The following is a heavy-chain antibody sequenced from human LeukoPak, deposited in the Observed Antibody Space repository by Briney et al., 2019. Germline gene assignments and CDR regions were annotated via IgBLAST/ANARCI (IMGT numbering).Heavy chain of an antibody. CDR2: IIPIFGTA. CDR3: ARDPGVQLERGFDI. D-gene: IGHD1-1*01. J-gene: IGHJ3*02. Sequence: SVKVSCKASGGTFSSYAISWVRQAPGQGLEWMGGIIPIFGTANYAQKFQGGVTITTDESTSTAYMELSSLRSEDTAVYYCARDPGVQLERGFDIWGQGTMVTVSS. CDR1: GGTFSSYA. V-gene: IGHV1-69*05.